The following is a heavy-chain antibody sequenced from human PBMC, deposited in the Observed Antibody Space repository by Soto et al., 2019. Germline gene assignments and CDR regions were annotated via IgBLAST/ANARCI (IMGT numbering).Heavy chain of an antibody. J-gene: IGHJ4*02. CDR1: GFIFSRNG. D-gene: IGHD3-16*01. Sequence: QVQLVESGGGVVQPGRSLRLSCAASGFIFSRNGMHWVRQAPGKGLEWVGVISYDGSNKYYADSVKGRFTISRDNSKNTLYLQMNSVSAEDAALYYCAKDRVASGVGAVDYGGQGSLITVSS. V-gene: IGHV3-30*18. CDR3: AKDRVASGVGAVDY. CDR2: ISYDGSNK.